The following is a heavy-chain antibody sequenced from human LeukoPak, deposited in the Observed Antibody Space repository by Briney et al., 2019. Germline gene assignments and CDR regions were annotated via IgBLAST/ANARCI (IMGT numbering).Heavy chain of an antibody. CDR3: ARAREDSSRYYFDY. CDR1: GYTFTGYF. CDR2: INPNSGGT. J-gene: IGHJ4*02. V-gene: IGHV1-2*02. D-gene: IGHD6-13*01. Sequence: ASVKVSCKASGYTFTGYFMHWVRQAPGQGLEWMGWINPNSGGTNYAQKFQGRVTMTRDTSISTAYMELSRLRSDDTAVYYCARAREDSSRYYFDYWGQGTLVTVSS.